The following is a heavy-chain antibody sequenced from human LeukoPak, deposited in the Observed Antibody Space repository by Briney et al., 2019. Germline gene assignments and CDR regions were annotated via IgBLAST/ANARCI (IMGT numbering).Heavy chain of an antibody. V-gene: IGHV3-48*03. D-gene: IGHD4-17*01. CDR2: ISSSGSTI. Sequence: PGGSLRLSCAASGFTFSSYEMNWVCQAPGKGLEWVSYISSSGSTIHYADSVKGRFTISRDNAKNSLYLQMNSLRAEDTAVYYCAREYGFDYGDPLYYYYYGMDVWGKGTTVTVSS. CDR3: AREYGFDYGDPLYYYYYGMDV. CDR1: GFTFSSYE. J-gene: IGHJ6*04.